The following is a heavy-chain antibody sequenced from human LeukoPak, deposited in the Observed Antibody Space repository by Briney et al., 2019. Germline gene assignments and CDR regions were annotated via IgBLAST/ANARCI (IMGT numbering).Heavy chain of an antibody. CDR1: GFTFSDAW. D-gene: IGHD1-26*01. CDR3: TTNDIVGTTNDAFDF. Sequence: GGSLRLSCAASGFTFSDAWMSWVRQAPGKGLAWVGRIKSKTDGGTIDYSAPVKGRFTISRDDSKTTVYLQMNSLETEDTAMYYCTTNDIVGTTNDAFDFRGQGTMVTVSS. J-gene: IGHJ3*01. CDR2: IKSKTDGGTI. V-gene: IGHV3-15*01.